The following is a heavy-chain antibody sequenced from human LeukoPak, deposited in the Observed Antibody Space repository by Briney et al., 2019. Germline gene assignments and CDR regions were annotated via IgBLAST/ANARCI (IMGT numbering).Heavy chain of an antibody. CDR2: IYTSGST. J-gene: IGHJ4*02. V-gene: IGHV4-61*02. Sequence: SETLSLTCTVSGGSISSGSYYWSWIRQPAGKGLEWIGRIYTSGSTNYNPSLKSRVTISVDTSKNQFSLKLSSVTAADTAVYYCARDPMTATGYWGQGTLVTVSS. CDR1: GGSISSGSYY. D-gene: IGHD5-24*01. CDR3: ARDPMTATGY.